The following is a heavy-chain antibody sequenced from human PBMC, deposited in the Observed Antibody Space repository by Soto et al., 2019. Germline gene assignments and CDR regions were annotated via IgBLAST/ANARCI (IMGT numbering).Heavy chain of an antibody. CDR2: ISDDGSDK. D-gene: IGHD3-3*01. CDR3: AKTLRFLELALDYYYGMDV. CDR1: EFTINRYG. Sequence: GGSLRLSCAASEFTINRYGIHWVRQAPGNGLDWVALISDDGSDKDYADSVKGRFTISRDNSKNTLYLQMNSLRPEDTAVYYCAKTLRFLELALDYYYGMDVWGQGTTVTVSS. J-gene: IGHJ6*02. V-gene: IGHV3-30*18.